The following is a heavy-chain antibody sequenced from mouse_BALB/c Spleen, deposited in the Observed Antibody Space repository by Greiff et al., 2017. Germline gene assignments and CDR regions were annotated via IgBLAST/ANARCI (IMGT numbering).Heavy chain of an antibody. V-gene: IGHV10-1*02. CDR3: VRHGYYGSSVYAMDY. Sequence: EVQVVESGGGLVQPKGSLKLSCAASGFTFNTYAMNWVRQAPGKGLEWVARIRSKSNNYATYYADSVKDRFTISRDDSQSMLYLQMNNLKTEDTAMYYCVRHGYYGSSVYAMDYWGQGTSVTVSS. CDR2: IRSKSNNYAT. D-gene: IGHD1-1*01. CDR1: GFTFNTYA. J-gene: IGHJ4*01.